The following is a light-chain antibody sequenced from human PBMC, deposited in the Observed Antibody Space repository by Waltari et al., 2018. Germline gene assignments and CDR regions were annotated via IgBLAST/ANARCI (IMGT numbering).Light chain of an antibody. J-gene: IGLJ3*02. CDR2: DNY. Sequence: QSVLTQPPSVSAAPGQKVTISCSGSSPNIGNNYVSWYQHVPGTAPQFVIFDNYKRHSGIPDRFCGAKSGSAATLGITGLQTGDEADYYCATCESSLNVWVFGGGTKLTVV. V-gene: IGLV1-51*01. CDR3: ATCESSLNVWV. CDR1: SPNIGNNY.